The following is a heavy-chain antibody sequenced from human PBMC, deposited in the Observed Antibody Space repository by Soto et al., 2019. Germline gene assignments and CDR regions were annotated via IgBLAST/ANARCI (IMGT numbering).Heavy chain of an antibody. CDR3: GREAQEWLSEGGHAFDV. V-gene: IGHV3-11*01. Sequence: QVQLVESGGGLVKPGGFLRLSCAASGFIFSDYYMTWIRQAPGKGLELVSYISSSGSTIYYTDSVKGRFTISRDNAKNSLYLKRNSRRAEDRAVYSCGREAQEWLSEGGHAFDVGGKGTLVPVSS. J-gene: IGHJ3*01. CDR2: ISSSGSTI. D-gene: IGHD5-12*01. CDR1: GFIFSDYY.